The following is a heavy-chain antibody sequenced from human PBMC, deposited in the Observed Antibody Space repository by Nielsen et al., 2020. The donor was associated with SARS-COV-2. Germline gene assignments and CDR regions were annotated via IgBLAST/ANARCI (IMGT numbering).Heavy chain of an antibody. V-gene: IGHV4-39*07. J-gene: IGHJ4*02. Sequence: GSLRLSCTVSGGSISSSSYYWGWIRQPPGKGLEWIGSIYYSGSTYYNPSLKSRVTISVDTSKNQFSLKLSSVTAADTAVYYCARATIFGVVIGFGFFDYWGQGTLVTVSS. CDR1: GGSISSSSYY. CDR3: ARATIFGVVIGFGFFDY. CDR2: IYYSGST. D-gene: IGHD3-3*01.